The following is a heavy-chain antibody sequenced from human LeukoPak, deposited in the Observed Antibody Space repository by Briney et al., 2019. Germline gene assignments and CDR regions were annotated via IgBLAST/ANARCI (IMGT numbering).Heavy chain of an antibody. J-gene: IGHJ5*02. CDR3: ARQPTTLLWFGESSKGAWFDP. D-gene: IGHD3-10*01. CDR2: IYHSGST. CDR1: GGSISSSNW. Sequence: PSETLSLTCAVSGGSISSSNWWSWVRQPPGEGLEWIGEIYHSGSTNYNPSLKSRVTISVDKSKSQFSLKLSSVTAADTAVYYCARQPTTLLWFGESSKGAWFDPWGQGTLVTVSS. V-gene: IGHV4-4*02.